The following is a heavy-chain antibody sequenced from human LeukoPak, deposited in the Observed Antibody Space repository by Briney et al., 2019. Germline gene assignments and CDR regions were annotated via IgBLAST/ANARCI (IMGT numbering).Heavy chain of an antibody. CDR1: SGSIRSYH. CDR2: IYTTGDT. CDR3: ARNGYTKSWTHLDY. V-gene: IGHV4-4*07. D-gene: IGHD3/OR15-3a*01. Sequence: SETLSLTCTVSSGSIRSYHWAWIRQPAGKELERIGRIYTTGDTDYNPSLKSRVTMSVDTSKNQFSLNLRSVTTADTAFYYCARNGYTKSWTHLDYWGQGILVSVSS. J-gene: IGHJ4*02.